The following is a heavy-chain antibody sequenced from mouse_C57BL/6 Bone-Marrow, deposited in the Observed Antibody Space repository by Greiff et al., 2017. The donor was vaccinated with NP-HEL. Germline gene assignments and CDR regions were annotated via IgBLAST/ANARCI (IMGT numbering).Heavy chain of an antibody. J-gene: IGHJ3*01. V-gene: IGHV5-4*01. D-gene: IGHD2-4*01. Sequence: VQLLESGGGLVKPGASLKLSCAASGFTFSSYAMSWVRQTPEKRLEWVATISHGGGYTYYPDNLKGQFTLSRDNARNNQYLQRSHLKSEDTAMYYCACKIKAWFGFWDRGKVITVSA. CDR1: GFTFSSYA. CDR3: ACKIKAWFGF. CDR2: ISHGGGYT.